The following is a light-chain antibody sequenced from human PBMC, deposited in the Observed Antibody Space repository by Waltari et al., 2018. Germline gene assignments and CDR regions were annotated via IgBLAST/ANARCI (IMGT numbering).Light chain of an antibody. Sequence: QSALTQPASVSGSPGQSITISCSGTDSDVGAYDFVSWYQQHPGNAPHLIIYEVSNRPSGISNRFSASKSGNTASLTSSGLQAEDEADDYCSSYTTSSAPGVFGTGTRVTVL. CDR3: SSYTTSSAPGV. J-gene: IGLJ1*01. CDR1: DSDVGAYDF. CDR2: EVS. V-gene: IGLV2-14*01.